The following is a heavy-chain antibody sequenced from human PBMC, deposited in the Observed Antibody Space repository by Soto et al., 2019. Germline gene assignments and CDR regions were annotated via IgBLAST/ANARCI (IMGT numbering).Heavy chain of an antibody. Sequence: SETLSLTCTVSGGSISSSSDYWGWIRQPPGKGLEWIGSIYYSGSTYYNPSLKSRVTISVDTSKNQFSLKLSSVTAADTAVYYCARPRYDILTGPYQDHDAFDIWGQGTMVTVSS. CDR3: ARPRYDILTGPYQDHDAFDI. D-gene: IGHD3-9*01. CDR2: IYYSGST. V-gene: IGHV4-39*01. CDR1: GGSISSSSDY. J-gene: IGHJ3*02.